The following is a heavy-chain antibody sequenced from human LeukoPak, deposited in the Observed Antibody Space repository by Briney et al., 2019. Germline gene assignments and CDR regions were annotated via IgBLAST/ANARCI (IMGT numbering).Heavy chain of an antibody. D-gene: IGHD3-10*01. CDR2: INTNTGNP. Sequence: GASVKVSCKASGYTFTSYAMNWVRQAPGQGLEWMGWINTNTGNPTYAQGFTGRFVFPLGTSVSTAYLQISSLKAEDTAVYYCARDTYYYGSGSYLAFDIWGQGTMVTVSS. CDR3: ARDTYYYGSGSYLAFDI. CDR1: GYTFTSYA. J-gene: IGHJ3*02. V-gene: IGHV7-4-1*02.